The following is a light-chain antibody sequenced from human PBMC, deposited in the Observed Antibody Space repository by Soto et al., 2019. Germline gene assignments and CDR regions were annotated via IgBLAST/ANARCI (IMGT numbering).Light chain of an antibody. V-gene: IGLV2-8*01. CDR3: SSYAGSNNLV. CDR1: TSDVGGYNY. Sequence: QSALTQPPSASGSPGQSVTISCTGTTSDVGGYNYVSWYQQHPGKAPKLMIYEVSKRPSGVPDRFSGSKSGNTAPLTVSGIQAEDEADYYCSSYAGSNNLVFGGGTTLTVL. J-gene: IGLJ2*01. CDR2: EVS.